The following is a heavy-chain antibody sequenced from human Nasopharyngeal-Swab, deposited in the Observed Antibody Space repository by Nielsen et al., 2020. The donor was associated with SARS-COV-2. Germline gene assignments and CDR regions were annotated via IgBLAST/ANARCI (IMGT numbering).Heavy chain of an antibody. CDR3: ARSGELRFLEWLNTRPDY. Sequence: LSLTCAASGFTFSSYSMNWVRQAPGKGLEWVSSISSSSSYIYYADSVKGRFTISRDNAKNSLYLQMNSLGAEDTAVYYCARSGELRFLEWLNTRPDYWGQGTLVTVSS. J-gene: IGHJ4*02. CDR2: ISSSSSYI. V-gene: IGHV3-21*01. D-gene: IGHD3-3*01. CDR1: GFTFSSYS.